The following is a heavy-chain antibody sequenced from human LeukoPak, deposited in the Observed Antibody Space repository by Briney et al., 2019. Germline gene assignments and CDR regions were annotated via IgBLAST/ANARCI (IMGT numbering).Heavy chain of an antibody. Sequence: GGSLRLSCAASGFTFSSSAMSWVRQAPGKGLEWVSAISGSGSRTYYADSVKGRFTISRDNSKNTLFLQLNSLRAEDTAVYFCAKRNSSGYYYFDYWGQGTLVTVSS. CDR1: GFTFSSSA. CDR3: AKRNSSGYYYFDY. CDR2: ISGSGSRT. J-gene: IGHJ4*02. D-gene: IGHD3-22*01. V-gene: IGHV3-23*01.